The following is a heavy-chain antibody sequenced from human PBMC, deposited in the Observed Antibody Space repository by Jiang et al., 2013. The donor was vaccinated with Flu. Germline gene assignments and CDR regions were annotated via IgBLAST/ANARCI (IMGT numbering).Heavy chain of an antibody. V-gene: IGHV3-33*01. J-gene: IGHJ3*02. CDR1: GFAFNSYA. D-gene: IGHD6-25*01. CDR2: IWFDGSNK. CDR3: AGDPPGSGFAFHI. Sequence: SGGGVVQAGKSLRLAWAASGFAFNSYASALGPQAPGKGLEWVSFIWFDGSNKHFADSVKGRFTISRDNSKNILYLQMDSLRGEDTATYYCAGDPPGSGFAFHIWGQGTVVTVSS.